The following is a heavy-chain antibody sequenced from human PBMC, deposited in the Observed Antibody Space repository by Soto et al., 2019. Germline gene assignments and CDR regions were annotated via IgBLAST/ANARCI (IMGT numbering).Heavy chain of an antibody. D-gene: IGHD2-15*01. CDR1: GGTFSSYA. CDR3: ARDPASSGAGGIEY. J-gene: IGHJ4*02. V-gene: IGHV1-69*15. Sequence: QVQLVQSGAEVKKPGSSVKISCKASGGTFSSYAISRVRQAPGQGLEWMGMIIPIFGTAKYAQKFQGRVTITADESTSTAYMELSSLRSDDTAVYYCARDPASSGAGGIEYWGQGTLVTVSS. CDR2: IIPIFGTA.